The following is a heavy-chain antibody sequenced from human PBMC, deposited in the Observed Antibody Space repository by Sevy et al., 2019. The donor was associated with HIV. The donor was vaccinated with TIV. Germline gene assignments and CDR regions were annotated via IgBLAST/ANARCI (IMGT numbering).Heavy chain of an antibody. CDR1: GFTFSSYS. CDR3: ASAGVVIAKAAFDF. V-gene: IGHV3-21*01. D-gene: IGHD3-3*01. Sequence: GGSLRLSCAASGFTFSSYSMNWVRQAPGKGLEWVSSIISSSRYIYYPDSVRGGFTISIDNAKNSLYLQMKSLRAEDTAVYDCASAGVVIAKAAFDFWGQGTMVTVSS. CDR2: IISSSRYI. J-gene: IGHJ3*01.